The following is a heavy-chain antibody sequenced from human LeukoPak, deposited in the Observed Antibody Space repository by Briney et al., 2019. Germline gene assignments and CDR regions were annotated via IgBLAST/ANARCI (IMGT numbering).Heavy chain of an antibody. D-gene: IGHD2-21*02. CDR2: IWYDGNHQ. V-gene: IGHV3-30*02. Sequence: GGSLRLSCVASGFTFSSYGMNWVRQAPGKGLEWVAFIWYDGNHQRLAESVKGRFAISRDNSKNIVYLEMNSLRVEDTAVYYCGKDLLMTQLAVTAPFDYWGQGTLVTASS. CDR1: GFTFSSYG. J-gene: IGHJ4*02. CDR3: GKDLLMTQLAVTAPFDY.